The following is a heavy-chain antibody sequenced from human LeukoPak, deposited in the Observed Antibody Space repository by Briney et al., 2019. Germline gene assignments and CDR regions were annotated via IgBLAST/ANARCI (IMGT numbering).Heavy chain of an antibody. CDR2: ISYDGSNK. Sequence: GGSLRLSCAASGFTFSSYAMHWVRQAPGKGLEWVAVISYDGSNKYYADSVKGRFTITRDNSKNTLYLQMNSLRAEDTAVYYCARVMNVAVAGTDYWGQGTLVTVSS. D-gene: IGHD6-19*01. CDR3: ARVMNVAVAGTDY. J-gene: IGHJ4*02. CDR1: GFTFSSYA. V-gene: IGHV3-30-3*01.